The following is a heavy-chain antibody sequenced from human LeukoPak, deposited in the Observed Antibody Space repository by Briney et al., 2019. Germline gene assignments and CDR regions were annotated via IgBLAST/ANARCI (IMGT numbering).Heavy chain of an antibody. Sequence: PGRSLRLSCAASGFTFSSYAMHWVRQAPGKGLEWVAVILYDGSNKYYADSVKGRFTISRDNSKNTLYLQMNSLRAEDTAVYYCARDTPGYSSGWYPDYWGQGTLVTVSS. CDR2: ILYDGSNK. J-gene: IGHJ4*02. CDR1: GFTFSSYA. D-gene: IGHD6-19*01. V-gene: IGHV3-30-3*01. CDR3: ARDTPGYSSGWYPDY.